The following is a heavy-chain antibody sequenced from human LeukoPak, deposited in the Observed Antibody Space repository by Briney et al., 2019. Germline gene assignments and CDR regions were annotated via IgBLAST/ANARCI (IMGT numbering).Heavy chain of an antibody. CDR1: GFTFSNYD. D-gene: IGHD4-17*01. CDR2: IDAAGDT. Sequence: GGSLRLSCAAAGFTFSNYDMHWVRQPSGRGLEWVSAIDAAGDTNYPDSVKGRIAISRENAKNSLYLQMNSLRVGDTAVYYCARRAHGDYGRWYYDLWGRGTLVTVSS. V-gene: IGHV3-13*01. J-gene: IGHJ2*01. CDR3: ARRAHGDYGRWYYDL.